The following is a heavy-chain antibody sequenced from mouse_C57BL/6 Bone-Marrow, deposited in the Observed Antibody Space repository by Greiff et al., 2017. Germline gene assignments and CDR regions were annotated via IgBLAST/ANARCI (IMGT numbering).Heavy chain of an antibody. V-gene: IGHV1-53*01. Sequence: QVQLQQPGTELVKPGASVKLSCKASGYTFTSYWMHWVKQRPGQGLEWIGNINPSNGGTNYNEKFKSKATLTVDKSSSTAYMQLSSLTSEDSAVXYCARSWIYDGYPFDYWGQGTTRTVSS. D-gene: IGHD2-3*01. CDR3: ARSWIYDGYPFDY. CDR2: INPSNGGT. CDR1: GYTFTSYW. J-gene: IGHJ2*01.